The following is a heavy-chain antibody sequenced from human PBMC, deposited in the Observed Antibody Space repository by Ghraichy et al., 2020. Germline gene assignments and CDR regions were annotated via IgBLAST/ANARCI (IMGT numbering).Heavy chain of an antibody. V-gene: IGHV3-48*02. J-gene: IGHJ5*01. CDR1: GFTFSGFS. CDR2: IKSDSSAI. CDR3: ARGDGSTYDYTVGFDS. Sequence: GGSLRLSCEASGFTFSGFSMNWVRQAPGKGLEWVSYIKSDSSAIHYAASVKGRFTISRDNVRNSLYLQMSSLRDEDTAVYYCARGDGSTYDYTVGFDSWGQGTLVTVSS. D-gene: IGHD4-11*01.